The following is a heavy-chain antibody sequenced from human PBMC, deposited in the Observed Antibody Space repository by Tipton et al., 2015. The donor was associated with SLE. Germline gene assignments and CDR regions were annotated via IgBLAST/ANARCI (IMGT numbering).Heavy chain of an antibody. D-gene: IGHD5-18*01. V-gene: IGHV4-61*02. CDR1: GGSISSGSYY. J-gene: IGHJ4*02. CDR3: ARGARGYSYGSDEDFDS. CDR2: IYTSGST. Sequence: TLSLTCTVSGGSISSGSYYWSWIRQPAGKGLEWIGRIYTSGSTNYNPSLKSRVTISVDTSKNQFSLNLRSVTAADTAVYYCARGARGYSYGSDEDFDSWGQGILVTVSS.